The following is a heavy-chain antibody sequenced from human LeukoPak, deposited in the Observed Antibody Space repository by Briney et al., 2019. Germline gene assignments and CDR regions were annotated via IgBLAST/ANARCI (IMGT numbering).Heavy chain of an antibody. D-gene: IGHD3-22*01. Sequence: SETLSLTCTVSGGSISSGGCYWTWIRQPPGKGLEWIGYIYHSGRTYYNPSLKSRVTISVDRSKNQFSLKLSSVTVADTAVYYCARSLLGYDGSAYYGSGMDVWGQGTTVTVSS. CDR3: ARSLLGYDGSAYYGSGMDV. CDR1: GGSISSGGCY. V-gene: IGHV4-30-2*01. J-gene: IGHJ6*02. CDR2: IYHSGRT.